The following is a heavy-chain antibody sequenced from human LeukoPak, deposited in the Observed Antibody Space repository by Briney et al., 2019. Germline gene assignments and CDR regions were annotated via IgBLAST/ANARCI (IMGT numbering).Heavy chain of an antibody. CDR3: AKSSNEWELNSFDS. J-gene: IGHJ4*02. Sequence: GGSLRLSCAASGFTFSTFAMSWVRQAPGKGLEWVSAISGSGAGTDYADSVRGRFIISRDNSKNTMYLQMSSLRAEDAAIYYCAKSSNEWELNSFDSWGQGTLVPVSS. CDR1: GFTFSTFA. D-gene: IGHD1-26*01. V-gene: IGHV3-23*01. CDR2: ISGSGAGT.